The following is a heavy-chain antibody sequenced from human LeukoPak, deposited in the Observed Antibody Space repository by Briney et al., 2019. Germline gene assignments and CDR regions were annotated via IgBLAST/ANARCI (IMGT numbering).Heavy chain of an antibody. CDR2: IIPIFGTA. CDR3: ARGSNYDFWSGRTYYYYGMDV. D-gene: IGHD3-3*01. J-gene: IGHJ6*02. Sequence: LVKVSCKASGGTFSSYAISWVRQAPGHGLEWMGGIIPIFGTANYAQKFQGRVTITADESTSTAYMELSSLRSEDTAVYYCARGSNYDFWSGRTYYYYGMDVWGQGTTVTVSS. CDR1: GGTFSSYA. V-gene: IGHV1-69*13.